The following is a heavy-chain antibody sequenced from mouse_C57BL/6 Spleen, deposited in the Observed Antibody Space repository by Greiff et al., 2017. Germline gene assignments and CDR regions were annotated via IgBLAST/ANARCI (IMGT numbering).Heavy chain of an antibody. D-gene: IGHD1-1*01. Sequence: EVKVVESEGGLVQPGSSMKLSCTASGFTFSDYYMAWVRQVPEKGLEWVANINYDGSSTYYLDSLKSRFNISRDNAKNILYLQMSSLKSEDTATYYCAREDYGSSYAMDYWGQGTSVTVSS. CDR3: AREDYGSSYAMDY. V-gene: IGHV5-16*01. CDR1: GFTFSDYY. CDR2: INYDGSST. J-gene: IGHJ4*01.